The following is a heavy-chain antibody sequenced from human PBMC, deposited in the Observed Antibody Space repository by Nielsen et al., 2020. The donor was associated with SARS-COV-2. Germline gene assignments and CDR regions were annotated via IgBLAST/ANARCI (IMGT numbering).Heavy chain of an antibody. CDR3: AREASGYDHYKYGMDV. D-gene: IGHD5-12*01. Sequence: SETLSLTCTVSGASISSGGCFWSWIRQHPGKGLEWIGYIYFTGRTSYNPSLKSRVAMSVDTSKNQFSLDLKSVTAADTAVYYCAREASGYDHYKYGMDVWGLGATVTVSS. CDR1: GASISSGGCF. V-gene: IGHV4-31*03. CDR2: IYFTGRT. J-gene: IGHJ6*02.